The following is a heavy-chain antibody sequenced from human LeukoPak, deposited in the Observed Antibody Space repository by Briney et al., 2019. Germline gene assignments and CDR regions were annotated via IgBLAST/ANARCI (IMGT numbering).Heavy chain of an antibody. CDR3: ARPGRAGTMLLFDF. J-gene: IGHJ4*02. CDR1: GGSISSSGYY. V-gene: IGHV4-39*01. CDR2: IYYTGTT. D-gene: IGHD3-10*01. Sequence: SETLSLTCTVSGGSISSSGYYWGWIRQPPGKGLEWIGSIYYTGTTYYNPSLKSRVTISVDTSKNQFSLKLSSVTAADTAVYYCARPGRAGTMLLFDFWGQGTLVTVSS.